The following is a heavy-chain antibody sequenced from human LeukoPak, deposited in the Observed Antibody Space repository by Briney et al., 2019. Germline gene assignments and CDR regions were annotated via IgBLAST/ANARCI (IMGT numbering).Heavy chain of an antibody. CDR2: IKQDGSEK. V-gene: IGHV3-7*01. CDR3: ARDSRVGYRLNWFDP. CDR1: GFTFSSYW. D-gene: IGHD3-16*02. J-gene: IGHJ5*02. Sequence: GGSLRLSCAASGFTFSSYWMSWLRQAPGKGLEWVANIKQDGSEKYCVDSVKGRFTISRDNAKNSLYLQMNSLRAEDTAVYYCARDSRVGYRLNWFDPWGQGSLVTVSS.